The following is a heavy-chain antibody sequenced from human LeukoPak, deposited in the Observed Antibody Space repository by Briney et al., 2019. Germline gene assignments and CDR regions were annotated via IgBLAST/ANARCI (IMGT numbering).Heavy chain of an antibody. CDR1: GYTFTGYY. V-gene: IGHV1-2*02. CDR2: INPNSGGT. D-gene: IGHD3-10*01. Sequence: ASVKVSCKASGYTFTGYYMHWVRQAPGHGLEWMGWINPNSGGTNYAQKFQGRVTMTRDTSISTAYMELSRLRCTDTAVYYCSGDRKAVVRGVVISFPPDWWGEGTLVTVSS. CDR3: SGDRKAVVRGVVISFPPDW. J-gene: IGHJ4*02.